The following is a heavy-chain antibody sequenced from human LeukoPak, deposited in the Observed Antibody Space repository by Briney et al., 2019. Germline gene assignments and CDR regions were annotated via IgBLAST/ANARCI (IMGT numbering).Heavy chain of an antibody. J-gene: IGHJ6*02. CDR2: MNPNSGNT. D-gene: IGHD1-1*01. V-gene: IGHV1-8*01. Sequence: ASVKVSCKASGYTFTSYDINWVRQATGQGLEWMGWMNPNSGNTGYAQKFQGRVTMTRNTSISTAYMELSSLRSEDTAVYYCARGAAKGTPLYYYYGMDVWGQGTTVTVSS. CDR1: GYTFTSYD. CDR3: ARGAAKGTPLYYYYGMDV.